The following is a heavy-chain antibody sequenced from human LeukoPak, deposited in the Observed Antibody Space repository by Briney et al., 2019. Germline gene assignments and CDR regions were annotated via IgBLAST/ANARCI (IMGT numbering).Heavy chain of an antibody. CDR2: IYYSGST. Sequence: PSETLSLTCTVSGGSISSYYWSWIRQHPGKGLEWIGYIYYSGSTYYNPSLKSRVTISVDTSKNQFSLKLSSVTAADTAVYYCARDAYCGGDCYWPNWYFDLWGRGTLVTVSS. CDR3: ARDAYCGGDCYWPNWYFDL. J-gene: IGHJ2*01. V-gene: IGHV4-59*06. CDR1: GGSISSYY. D-gene: IGHD2-21*02.